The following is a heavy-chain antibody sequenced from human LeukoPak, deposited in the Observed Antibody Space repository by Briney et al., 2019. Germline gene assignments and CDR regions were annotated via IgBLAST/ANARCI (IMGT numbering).Heavy chain of an antibody. D-gene: IGHD3-22*01. CDR3: AREDYYDSSGYFPLGAFDI. CDR1: GFTFSNFA. V-gene: IGHV3-30*03. CDR2: ISYDGSGK. J-gene: IGHJ3*02. Sequence: GRPLRLSCAASGFTFSNFAMHWVRQAPGKGLEWVTVISYDGSGKYYADSVKGRFTISRDNSKNTLYLQMHSLRGEDTAVYYCAREDYYDSSGYFPLGAFDIWGQGTMVTVSS.